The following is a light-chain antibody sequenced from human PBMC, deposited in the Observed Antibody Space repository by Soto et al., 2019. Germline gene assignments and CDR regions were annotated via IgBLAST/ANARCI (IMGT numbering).Light chain of an antibody. V-gene: IGKV3-20*01. J-gene: IGKJ2*01. CDR2: GAS. CDR1: QTVSTSY. Sequence: ENVLTQSPGTLSLSPGERATLSCRASQTVSTSYIAWYQQKPGQAPRLLIYGASNRATGIPDRFSGSGSGTDFTLTISRLEPEDFAVYYCQQFSSSTWYTFGQGTKLEIK. CDR3: QQFSSSTWYT.